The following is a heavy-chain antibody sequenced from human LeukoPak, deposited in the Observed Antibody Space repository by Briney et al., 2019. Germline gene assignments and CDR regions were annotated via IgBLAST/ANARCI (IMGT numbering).Heavy chain of an antibody. D-gene: IGHD2-2*01. V-gene: IGHV3-23*01. J-gene: IGHJ4*02. Sequence: GGSLRLSCAASGFTFSSYWMHWVRQAPGKGLEWVSAISGSGGSTYYADSVKGRFSISRDNSKNTLYLQLNSLRAEDTAVYYCAKEKAGYCSSTSCFDGYDYWGQGTLVTVSS. CDR2: ISGSGGST. CDR1: GFTFSSYW. CDR3: AKEKAGYCSSTSCFDGYDY.